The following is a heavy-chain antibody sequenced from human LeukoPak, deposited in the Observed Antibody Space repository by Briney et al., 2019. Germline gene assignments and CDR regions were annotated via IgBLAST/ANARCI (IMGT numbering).Heavy chain of an antibody. Sequence: PGGSLRLSCAAFGFTFSSYWMSWVRQAPGKGLEWVANIKQDGSEKYYVDSVKGRFTISRDNAKNSLYLQMNSLRAEDTAVYYCARDRWAYCSSTSCYDYYYYMDVWGKGTTVTISS. D-gene: IGHD2-2*01. CDR2: IKQDGSEK. J-gene: IGHJ6*03. V-gene: IGHV3-7*01. CDR3: ARDRWAYCSSTSCYDYYYYMDV. CDR1: GFTFSSYW.